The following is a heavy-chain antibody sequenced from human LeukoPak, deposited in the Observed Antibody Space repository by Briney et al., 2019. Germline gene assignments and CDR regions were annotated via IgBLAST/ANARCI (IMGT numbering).Heavy chain of an antibody. CDR3: AKDAEGYSYGLDYYDSSGYYYFDY. J-gene: IGHJ4*01. Sequence: PGGSLRLSCAASGLTFSSYGMHWVRQAPGKGLEWVAVISYDGSNKYYADSVKGRFTISRDNSKNTLCLQMNSMRAEDTAVYYCAKDAEGYSYGLDYYDSSGYYYFDYWGQGTLVTVSS. V-gene: IGHV3-30*18. D-gene: IGHD3-22*01. CDR2: ISYDGSNK. CDR1: GLTFSSYG.